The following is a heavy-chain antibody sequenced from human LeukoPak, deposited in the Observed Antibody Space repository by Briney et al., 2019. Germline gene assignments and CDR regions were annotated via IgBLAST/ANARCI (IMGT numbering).Heavy chain of an antibody. D-gene: IGHD6-13*01. J-gene: IGHJ4*02. Sequence: ASVKVSCKASGYTFTGYYMHWVRQAPGQGLEWMGWINPNSGGTNYAQKFQGRVTMTRDTSISTAYMELSRLRSDDTAVYYRARASSSWYFQAGDYWGQGTLVTVSS. CDR3: ARASSSWYFQAGDY. V-gene: IGHV1-2*02. CDR1: GYTFTGYY. CDR2: INPNSGGT.